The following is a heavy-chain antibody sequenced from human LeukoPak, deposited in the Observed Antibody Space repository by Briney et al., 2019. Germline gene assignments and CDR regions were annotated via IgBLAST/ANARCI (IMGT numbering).Heavy chain of an antibody. CDR3: ARGHTWLGLVLRVAFDI. CDR2: VRRGGGT. J-gene: IGHJ3*02. V-gene: IGHV4-34*01. Sequence: SETLSLTCTVFGESLSDYYWGWFRQPPGKGLEWIGEVRRGGGTKYNPSLESRVSMSLDTSRNHFFLNLTSVTAADTAVYFCARGHTWLGLVLRVAFDIWGQGTTVTVSS. D-gene: IGHD5-12*01. CDR1: GESLSDYY.